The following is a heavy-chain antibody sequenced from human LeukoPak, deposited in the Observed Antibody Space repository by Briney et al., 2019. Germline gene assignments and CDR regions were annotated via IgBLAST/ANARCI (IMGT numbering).Heavy chain of an antibody. CDR1: GFTFSSYA. Sequence: GGSLRLSCAASGFTFSSYAMSWVRQAPGKGLEWVSAISGSGGSTYYADSVKGRFTISRDNSKNTLYLQMNSLRAEDTAVYYCAKDHYDFWSGNGYPHFDYWGQGTLVTVSS. CDR3: AKDHYDFWSGNGYPHFDY. J-gene: IGHJ4*02. V-gene: IGHV3-23*01. CDR2: ISGSGGST. D-gene: IGHD3-3*01.